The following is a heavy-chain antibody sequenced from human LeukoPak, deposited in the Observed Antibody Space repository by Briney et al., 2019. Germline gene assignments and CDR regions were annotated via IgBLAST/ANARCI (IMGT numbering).Heavy chain of an antibody. J-gene: IGHJ3*02. CDR2: FYDSGTT. CDR1: GDSTSSSTYY. CDR3: ATHRRSGSGGSENAFEI. Sequence: SETLSLTCTVSGDSTSSSTYYWDWIRQAPGKGLEWIGNFYDSGTTHYNPSLKSRVTISGDTSKNQFSLKLNSVTAADTAIYYCATHRRSGSGGSENAFEIWGQGTMVTVS. V-gene: IGHV4-39*01. D-gene: IGHD5-12*01.